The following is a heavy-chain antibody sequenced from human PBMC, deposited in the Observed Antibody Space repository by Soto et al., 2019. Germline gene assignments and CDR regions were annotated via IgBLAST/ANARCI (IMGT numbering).Heavy chain of an antibody. V-gene: IGHV1-69*13. Sequence: SVKVSCKASGGTFSSYAISWVRQAPGQGLEWMGGIIPIFGTANYAQKFQGRVTITGDESTSTAYMELSRLRSEDTAVYYCARDAGIPPYFQHWGQGTLVTVPS. CDR2: IIPIFGTA. D-gene: IGHD6-13*01. CDR1: GGTFSSYA. CDR3: ARDAGIPPYFQH. J-gene: IGHJ1*01.